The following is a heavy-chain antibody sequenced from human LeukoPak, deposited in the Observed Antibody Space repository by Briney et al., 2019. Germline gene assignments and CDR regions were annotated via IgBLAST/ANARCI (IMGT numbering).Heavy chain of an antibody. CDR2: IIPYLDIA. CDR3: ASITAVAVTDPNLAGMADFQH. Sequence: SVKVSCKASGGTFSNYAVSWVRQAPGQGFEWMGRIIPYLDIASYGQKFQARVTITADKSTSTVYMELSGLRSEDTAVYYCASITAVAVTDPNLAGMADFQHWGQGTLVTVSS. J-gene: IGHJ1*01. V-gene: IGHV1-69*04. D-gene: IGHD2-21*02. CDR1: GGTFSNYA.